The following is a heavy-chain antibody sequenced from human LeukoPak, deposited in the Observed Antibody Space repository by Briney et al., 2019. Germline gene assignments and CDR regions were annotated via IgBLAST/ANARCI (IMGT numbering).Heavy chain of an antibody. J-gene: IGHJ1*01. CDR3: AKDITSGWPAEYFQH. D-gene: IGHD6-19*01. CDR1: GFTLDDYA. V-gene: IGHV3-9*01. Sequence: GGSLRLSCAASGFTLDDYAMHWVRQAPGKGLEWVSGISWSSGSIGYADSVKGRFTISRDNAKNSLYLQRYSLRAEDTALYYCAKDITSGWPAEYFQHWGQGTLVTVSS. CDR2: ISWSSGSI.